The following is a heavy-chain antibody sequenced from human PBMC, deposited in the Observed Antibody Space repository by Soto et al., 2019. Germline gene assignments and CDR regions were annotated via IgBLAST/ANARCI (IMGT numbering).Heavy chain of an antibody. V-gene: IGHV3-30*18. Sequence: GGSLRLSCAASGFTFSSYGMHWVRQAPGKGLEWVAVISYDGSNKYYADSVKGRFTISRDNSKNTLYLQMNSLRAEDTAVYYCAKDEPGLDYYYGMDVWGQGTTVTVSS. J-gene: IGHJ6*02. CDR1: GFTFSSYG. CDR3: AKDEPGLDYYYGMDV. CDR2: ISYDGSNK. D-gene: IGHD3-9*01.